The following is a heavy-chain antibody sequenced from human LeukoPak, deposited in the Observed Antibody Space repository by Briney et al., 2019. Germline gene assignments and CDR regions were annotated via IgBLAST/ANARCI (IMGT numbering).Heavy chain of an antibody. CDR3: ARDSERYDFWSDI. D-gene: IGHD3-3*01. Sequence: ASVKVSCKASGYTFTSYYMHWVRQAPGQGLEWMGIINPSGGSTSYAQKFQGRVTMTRDTSTSTVYMELSSLGSEDTAVYYCARDSERYDFWSDIWGQGTMVTVSS. J-gene: IGHJ3*02. V-gene: IGHV1-46*03. CDR2: INPSGGST. CDR1: GYTFTSYY.